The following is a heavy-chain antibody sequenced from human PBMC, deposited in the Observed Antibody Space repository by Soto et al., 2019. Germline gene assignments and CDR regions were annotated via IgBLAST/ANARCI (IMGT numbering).Heavy chain of an antibody. D-gene: IGHD2-8*01. V-gene: IGHV4-39*01. CDR3: ATQPALGYCTNGVCPTA. J-gene: IGHJ5*02. CDR1: GGSISSSSYY. Sequence: LETLSLTCTVSGGSISSSSYYWGWIRQPPGKGLEWIGSIYYSGSTYYNPSLKSRVTISVDTSKNQFSLKLSSVTAADTAVYYCATQPALGYCTNGVCPTAWGQGTLVTVSS. CDR2: IYYSGST.